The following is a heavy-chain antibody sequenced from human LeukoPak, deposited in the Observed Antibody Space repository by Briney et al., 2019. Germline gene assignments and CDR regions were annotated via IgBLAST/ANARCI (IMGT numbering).Heavy chain of an antibody. J-gene: IGHJ4*02. CDR2: IYYSGST. Sequence: SETLSLTCTVSGGSVSSGSYYWSWIRQPPGKGLEWIGYIYYSGSTNYNPSLKSRVTISVDTSKNQFSLKLSSVTAADTAVYYCARKDTAMVIFDYWGQGTLVTVSS. CDR1: GGSVSSGSYY. V-gene: IGHV4-61*01. CDR3: ARKDTAMVIFDY. D-gene: IGHD5-18*01.